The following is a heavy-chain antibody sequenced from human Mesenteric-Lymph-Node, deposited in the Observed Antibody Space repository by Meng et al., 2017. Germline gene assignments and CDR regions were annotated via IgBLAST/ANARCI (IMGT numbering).Heavy chain of an antibody. D-gene: IGHD3-10*01. J-gene: IGHJ1*01. CDR1: GYTFTDYY. CDR3: ARGGTMVRDLYFQH. V-gene: IGHV1-2*02. CDR2: INPDSGDT. Sequence: ASVKVSCKASGYTFTDYYIHLLRQAPGQGLEWMGWINPDSGDTNYAQKFQGRVTMTRDTSISTAYMELSRLRSDDTAVYYCARGGTMVRDLYFQHWGQGTLVTVSS.